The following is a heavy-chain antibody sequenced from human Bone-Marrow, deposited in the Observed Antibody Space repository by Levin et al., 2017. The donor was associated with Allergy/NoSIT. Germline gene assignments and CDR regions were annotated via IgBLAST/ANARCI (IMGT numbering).Heavy chain of an antibody. CDR3: ARDCCSDGTGVCGMDV. D-gene: IGHD2-15*01. J-gene: IGHJ6*02. CDR1: GFTFSSYG. Sequence: LSLTCAASGFTFSSYGMHWVRQAPGKGLEWVAVIWYDGSNKYYADSVKGRFTISRDNSKNTLYLQMNSLRAEDTAVYYCARDCCSDGTGVCGMDVWGQGTTVTVSS. V-gene: IGHV3-33*01. CDR2: IWYDGSNK.